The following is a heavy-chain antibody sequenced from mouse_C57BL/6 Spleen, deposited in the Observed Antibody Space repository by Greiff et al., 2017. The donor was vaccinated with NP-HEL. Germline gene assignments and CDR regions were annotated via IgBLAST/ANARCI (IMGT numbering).Heavy chain of an antibody. CDR3: AKSLYDYDGYYAMDY. D-gene: IGHD2-4*01. Sequence: VKVVESGPGLVAPSQSLSITCTVSGFSLTSYGVDWVRQPPGKGLEWLGVIWGGGSTNYNSALMSRLSISKDNSKSQVFLKMNSLQTDDTAMYYCAKSLYDYDGYYAMDYWGQGTSVTVSS. CDR2: IWGGGST. V-gene: IGHV2-9*01. J-gene: IGHJ4*01. CDR1: GFSLTSYG.